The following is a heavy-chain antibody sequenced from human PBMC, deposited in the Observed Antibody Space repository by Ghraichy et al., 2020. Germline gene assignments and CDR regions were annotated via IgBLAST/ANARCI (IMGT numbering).Heavy chain of an antibody. Sequence: GGSLRLSCAASGFTFSSYGMHWVRQAPGKGLEWVAVISYDGSNKYYADSVKGRFTISRDNSKNTLYLQMNSLRAEDTAVYYCAKDALMGIAAAEHWYFDLWGRGTLVTVSS. D-gene: IGHD6-13*01. CDR3: AKDALMGIAAAEHWYFDL. V-gene: IGHV3-30*18. J-gene: IGHJ2*01. CDR1: GFTFSSYG. CDR2: ISYDGSNK.